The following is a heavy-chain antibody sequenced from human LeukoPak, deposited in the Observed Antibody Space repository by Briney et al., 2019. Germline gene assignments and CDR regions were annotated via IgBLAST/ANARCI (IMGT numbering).Heavy chain of an antibody. CDR3: SRGGANDL. J-gene: IGHJ5*02. CDR1: GGSITSDY. D-gene: IGHD4/OR15-4a*01. CDR2: IFTSGST. Sequence: SETLSLTCTVSGGSITSDYWSWIRQPAGKGLEWIGRIFTSGSTSYNPSLKSRVTMPLDTSKNQFSLKLSSVTAADTAVYFCSRGGANDLWGQGTLVTVSS. V-gene: IGHV4-4*07.